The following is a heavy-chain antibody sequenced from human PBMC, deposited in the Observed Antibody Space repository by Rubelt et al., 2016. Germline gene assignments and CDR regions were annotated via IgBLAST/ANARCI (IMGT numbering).Heavy chain of an antibody. J-gene: IGHJ3*02. D-gene: IGHD3-10*01. CDR1: GGSISSSSYY. CDR2: IYYSGST. Sequence: QLQLQESGPGLVKPSETLSLTCTVSGGSISSSSYYWGWIRQPPGKGLEWIGSIYYSGSTYYNPALKGRVTISVDKSKCQFSLKLSAVSAADTAVYYGARMPGRLGWSDALDIWGQGTMVTVSS. CDR3: ARMPGRLGWSDALDI. V-gene: IGHV4-39*01.